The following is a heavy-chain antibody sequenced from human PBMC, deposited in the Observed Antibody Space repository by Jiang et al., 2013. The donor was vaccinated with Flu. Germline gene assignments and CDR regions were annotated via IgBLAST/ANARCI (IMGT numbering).Heavy chain of an antibody. J-gene: IGHJ5*02. CDR1: GYTFTSYA. V-gene: IGHV1-3*01. CDR3: ARGGGLGYCSSTSCYTVSNWFDP. D-gene: IGHD2-2*02. Sequence: GAEVKKPGASVKVSCKASGYTFTSYAMHWVRQAPGQRLEWMGWINAGNGNTKYSQKFQGRVTITRDTSASTAYMELSSLRSEDTAVYYCARGGGLGYCSSTSCYTVSNWFDPWGQGTLVTVSS. CDR2: INAGNGNT.